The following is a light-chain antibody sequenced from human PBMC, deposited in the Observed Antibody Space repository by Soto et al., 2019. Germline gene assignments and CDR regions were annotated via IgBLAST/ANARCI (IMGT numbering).Light chain of an antibody. J-gene: IGKJ1*01. CDR3: QQHGTSPPSWT. V-gene: IGKV3-20*01. CDR1: QSITSNH. CDR2: GAS. Sequence: ETVLTQSPGTLSLSPGERATLFCRASQSITSNHLAWYQQKPGQAPRLLIYGASSRATGIPDRFSGSGSGTDFTLTISRLEPEDFAVHYCQQHGTSPPSWTFGQGTKVEIK.